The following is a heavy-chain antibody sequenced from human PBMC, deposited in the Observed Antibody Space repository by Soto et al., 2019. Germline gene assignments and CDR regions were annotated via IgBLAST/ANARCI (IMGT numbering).Heavy chain of an antibody. CDR3: ARDLYGDYDDDY. CDR2: ITTTSTYI. J-gene: IGHJ4*02. Sequence: PGGSLRLSCAASGFNFETYSMSWVRQAPGKGLEWVSSITTTSTYIYYADSVKGRFTVSRDNAQNSLFLQLDSLRADDTAVYYCARDLYGDYDDDYRGPGTLVTVSS. CDR1: GFNFETYS. V-gene: IGHV3-21*01. D-gene: IGHD4-17*01.